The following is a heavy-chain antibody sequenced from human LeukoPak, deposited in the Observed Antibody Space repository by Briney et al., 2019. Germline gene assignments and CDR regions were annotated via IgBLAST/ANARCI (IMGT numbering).Heavy chain of an antibody. J-gene: IGHJ4*02. V-gene: IGHV4-4*07. CDR3: AREYYDYVWGSYRCPNRGYYFDY. Sequence: SETLSLTCTVSGGSISSYYWSWIRQPAGKGLEWIGRIYTSGSTNYNPSLKSRVTMSVDTSKNQFSLKLSSVTAADTAVYYCAREYYDYVWGSYRCPNRGYYFDYWGQGTLVTVSS. D-gene: IGHD3-16*02. CDR1: GGSISSYY. CDR2: IYTSGST.